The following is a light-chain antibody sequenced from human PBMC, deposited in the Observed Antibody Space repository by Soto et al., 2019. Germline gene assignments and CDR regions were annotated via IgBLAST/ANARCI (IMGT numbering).Light chain of an antibody. V-gene: IGKV3-20*01. CDR2: GAS. J-gene: IGKJ1*01. Sequence: EIVLTQSPGTLSLSPGERATLSCRASQSVSSNYLAWYQQKHGQAPRLLIYGASSRATSIPDRFSGSGSGTDFILTISRLEPEDFAVYYCQQYASTPSGTFGQGTKVEIK. CDR3: QQYASTPSGT. CDR1: QSVSSNY.